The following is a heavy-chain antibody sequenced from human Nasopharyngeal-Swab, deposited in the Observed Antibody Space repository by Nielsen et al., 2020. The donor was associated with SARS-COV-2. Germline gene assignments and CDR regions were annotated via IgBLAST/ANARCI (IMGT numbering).Heavy chain of an antibody. Sequence: SETLSLTCTVSGGSISSSSYYWGWIRQPPGKGLEWIGSIYYSGSTYYNPFLKSRVTISVDTSRNQFSLKLSSVTAADTAVYYCARHPHMVRGVSGWFDPWGQGTLVTVSS. V-gene: IGHV4-39*01. J-gene: IGHJ5*02. CDR3: ARHPHMVRGVSGWFDP. CDR2: IYYSGST. D-gene: IGHD3-10*01. CDR1: GGSISSSSYY.